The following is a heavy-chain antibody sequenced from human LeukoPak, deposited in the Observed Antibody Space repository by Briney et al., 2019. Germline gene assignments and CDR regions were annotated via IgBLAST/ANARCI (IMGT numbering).Heavy chain of an antibody. CDR3: VREEGWLKLQAFDI. CDR1: GFTFRSYE. D-gene: IGHD5-24*01. CDR2: ISSSGKTK. V-gene: IGHV3-48*03. Sequence: PGGSLRLSCAASGFTFRSYEMNWIRQAPGKGLEWVAYISSSGKTKHHADSVKGRFTISRDNAENSLFLQMDSLRAEDTAVYFCVREEGWLKLQAFDIWGQGIVVTVSS. J-gene: IGHJ3*02.